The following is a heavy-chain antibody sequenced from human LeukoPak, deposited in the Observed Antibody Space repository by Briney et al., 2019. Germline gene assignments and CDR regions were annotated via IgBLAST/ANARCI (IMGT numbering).Heavy chain of an antibody. CDR3: AKDMSGDYGADAFDI. J-gene: IGHJ3*02. CDR2: IYTSGST. V-gene: IGHV4-61*02. D-gene: IGHD4-17*01. CDR1: GGSISSGSYY. Sequence: SETLSLTCTVSGGSISSGSYYWSWIRQPAGKGLEWIGRIYTSGSTNYNPSLKSRVTISVDTSKNQFSLKLSSVTAADTAVYYCAKDMSGDYGADAFDIWGQGTMVTVSS.